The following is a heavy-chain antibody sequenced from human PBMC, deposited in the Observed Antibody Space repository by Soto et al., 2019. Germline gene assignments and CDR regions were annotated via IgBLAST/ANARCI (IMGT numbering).Heavy chain of an antibody. CDR2: VFHDGRNT. Sequence: VQLVESGGGVVQPGRSLRLSCAASGFTFSDYAMHWVRQAPGKGLEWVAVVFHDGRNTHYADSVKGRFTISRDSSKNTVSLKMTSLRAEDTAVYYCAKGGRQWLVTSDFNYWGQGALVTVSS. CDR3: AKGGRQWLVTSDFNY. D-gene: IGHD6-19*01. V-gene: IGHV3-30*18. CDR1: GFTFSDYA. J-gene: IGHJ4*02.